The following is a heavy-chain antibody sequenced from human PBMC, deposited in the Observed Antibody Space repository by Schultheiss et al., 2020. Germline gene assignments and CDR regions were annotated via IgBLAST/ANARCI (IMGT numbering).Heavy chain of an antibody. CDR3: ARVEYSRVLDV. V-gene: IGHV3-23*01. CDR2: ISGSGGYT. J-gene: IGHJ6*02. D-gene: IGHD6-6*01. CDR1: GFTFSSYG. Sequence: GGSLRLSCAASGFTFSSYGMHWVRQAPGKGLEWVSGISGSGGYTYYADSVRDRFTISRDNSKNTLYLQMGSLRAEEMAVYYCARVEYSRVLDVWGQGTTVTVSS.